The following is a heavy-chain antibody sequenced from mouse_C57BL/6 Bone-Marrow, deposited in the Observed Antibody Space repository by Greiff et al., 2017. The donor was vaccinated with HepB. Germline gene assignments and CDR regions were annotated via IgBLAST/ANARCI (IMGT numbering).Heavy chain of an antibody. Sequence: EVKLVESGPVLVKPGASVKMSCKASGYTFTDYYMNWVKQSHGKSLEWIGVINPYNGGTSYNQKFKGKATLTVDKSSSTAYMELNSLTSEDSAVYYCAKLLGLVWGQGTSVTVSS. J-gene: IGHJ4*01. D-gene: IGHD2-1*01. CDR1: GYTFTDYY. CDR3: AKLLGLV. V-gene: IGHV1-19*01. CDR2: INPYNGGT.